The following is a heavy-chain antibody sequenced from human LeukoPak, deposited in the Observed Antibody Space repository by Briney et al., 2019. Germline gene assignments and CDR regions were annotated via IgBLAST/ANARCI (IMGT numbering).Heavy chain of an antibody. CDR3: ARSISHYYGSGSYQYYFYYMDV. CDR2: IYYSGST. V-gene: IGHV4-59*01. Sequence: SETLSLTCTVSGGSISSYYWSWIRQPPGKGLEWIGYIYYSGSTNYNPSLKSRVTISVDTSKNQFSLKLSSVTAADTAVYHCARSISHYYGSGSYQYYFYYMDVWGKGTTVTISS. D-gene: IGHD3-10*01. CDR1: GGSISSYY. J-gene: IGHJ6*03.